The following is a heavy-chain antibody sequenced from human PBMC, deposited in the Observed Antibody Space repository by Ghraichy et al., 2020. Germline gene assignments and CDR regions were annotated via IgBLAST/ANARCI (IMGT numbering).Heavy chain of an antibody. CDR1: GFTFSSYS. Sequence: GGSLRLSCAASGFTFSSYSMNWVRQAPGKGLEWVSYISSSSSTIYYADSVKGRFTISRDNAKNSLYLQMNSLRAEDTAVYYCARDRGMTTANGPARYWGQGTLVTVSS. D-gene: IGHD4-11*01. CDR2: ISSSSSTI. CDR3: ARDRGMTTANGPARY. V-gene: IGHV3-48*01. J-gene: IGHJ4*02.